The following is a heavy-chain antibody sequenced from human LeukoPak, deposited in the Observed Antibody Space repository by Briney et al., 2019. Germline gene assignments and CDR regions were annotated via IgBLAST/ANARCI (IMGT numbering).Heavy chain of an antibody. Sequence: GESLKISCKGSGYSFTSYWIGWVRQLPGKGLAWMGIIYPGDSDTRYSPSFQGQVTISADKSISTAYLQWSSLKASDTAMYYCARSYCGGDCSLYYFDYWGQGTPVTVSS. V-gene: IGHV5-51*01. CDR3: ARSYCGGDCSLYYFDY. J-gene: IGHJ4*02. CDR1: GYSFTSYW. D-gene: IGHD2-21*02. CDR2: IYPGDSDT.